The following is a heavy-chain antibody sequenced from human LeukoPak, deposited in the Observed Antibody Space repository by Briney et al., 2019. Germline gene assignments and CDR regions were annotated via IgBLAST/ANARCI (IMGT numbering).Heavy chain of an antibody. D-gene: IGHD3-3*01. Sequence: PGGSLRLSCAASGFTFSSYWMHWVRQAPGKGLVWVSRINSDGSSTSYADSVKGRFTISRDNAKNTLYLQMNSLRAEDTAVYYCARDPFNPNYDFWSGYYPSVTPSGMDVWGQGTTVTVSS. V-gene: IGHV3-74*01. CDR1: GFTFSSYW. CDR3: ARDPFNPNYDFWSGYYPSVTPSGMDV. J-gene: IGHJ6*02. CDR2: INSDGSST.